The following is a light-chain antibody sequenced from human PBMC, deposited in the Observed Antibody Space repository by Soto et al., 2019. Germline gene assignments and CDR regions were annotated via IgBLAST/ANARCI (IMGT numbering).Light chain of an antibody. CDR3: QQYDNLSLT. CDR2: DAS. CDR1: QDISNY. V-gene: IGKV1-33*01. Sequence: DIRMTQSPSSLSASVLDRVTITCQASQDISNYLNWYQHIPARAPKLLIFDASNLETGVPSRFSGSGSGTEFTFTISSLQPEDIATYYCQQYDNLSLTFGGGTKVDIK. J-gene: IGKJ4*01.